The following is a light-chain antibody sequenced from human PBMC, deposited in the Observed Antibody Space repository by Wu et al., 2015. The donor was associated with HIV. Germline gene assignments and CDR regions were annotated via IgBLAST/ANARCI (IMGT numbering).Light chain of an antibody. J-gene: IGKJ2*01. CDR2: DAS. V-gene: IGKV3-15*01. CDR1: QSVSSN. Sequence: EIVMTQFPATLSVSPGERATLSCRASQSVSSNLAWYQQIPGQAPRLLIYDASTRATGIPARFSGSGSGTDFTLTISSLEPEDFAVYYCQRFGKSSYTFGQGTKLETK. CDR3: QRFGKSSYT.